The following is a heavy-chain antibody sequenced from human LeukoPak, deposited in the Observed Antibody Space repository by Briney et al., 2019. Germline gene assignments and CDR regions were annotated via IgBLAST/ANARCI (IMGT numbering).Heavy chain of an antibody. CDR3: AKDDLSGSYYSYYYYMDV. Sequence: GGSLRLSCAVSGFTFSSYSMNWVRQAPGKGLGWVSSISSSSSYIYYADSVKGRFTISRDNAKNSLYLQMNSLRAEDTAVYYCAKDDLSGSYYSYYYYMDVWGKGTTVTVSS. V-gene: IGHV3-21*01. J-gene: IGHJ6*03. CDR1: GFTFSSYS. CDR2: ISSSSSYI. D-gene: IGHD1-26*01.